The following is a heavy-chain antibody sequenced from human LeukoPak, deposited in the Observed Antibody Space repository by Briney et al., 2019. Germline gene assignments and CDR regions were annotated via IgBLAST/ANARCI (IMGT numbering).Heavy chain of an antibody. V-gene: IGHV4-4*02. CDR3: ASPILNYYDSSEDAFDI. D-gene: IGHD3-22*01. CDR1: GGSISSSNW. Sequence: SGTLSLTCAVSGGSISSSNWWSWVRQPPGKGLEWIGEIYHSGSTNYNPSLKSRVTISVDKSKNQFSLKLSSVTAADTAVYYCASPILNYYDSSEDAFDIWGQGTMVTVSS. J-gene: IGHJ3*02. CDR2: IYHSGST.